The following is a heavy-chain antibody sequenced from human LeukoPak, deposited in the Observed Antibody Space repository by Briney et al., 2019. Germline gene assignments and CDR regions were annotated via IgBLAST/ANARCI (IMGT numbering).Heavy chain of an antibody. D-gene: IGHD5-12*01. J-gene: IGHJ4*02. V-gene: IGHV3-23*01. CDR3: SRRLMWNLVGFDY. CDR2: INDSGDNT. CDR1: RFTFSNTG. Sequence: PGGSLRLSCAASRFTFSNTGMNWVRQAPGKGLEWVSVINDSGDNTFYADAVKGRFTISRDNSKSTLYLQMSSLRVDDTAVYYCSRRLMWNLVGFDYWGQGILVTVSS.